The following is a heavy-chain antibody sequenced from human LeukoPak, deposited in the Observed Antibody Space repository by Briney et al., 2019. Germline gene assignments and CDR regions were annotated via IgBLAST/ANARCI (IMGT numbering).Heavy chain of an antibody. Sequence: SETLSLTCTVSGGSISSYYWSWIRQPPGKGLEWIGYIYYSGSTYYNPSLKSRVTISVDTSKNQFSLKLSSVTAADTAVYYCARDPYDYGDYWGQGTLVTVSS. CDR3: ARDPYDYGDY. D-gene: IGHD2-2*01. CDR1: GGSISSYY. CDR2: IYYSGST. J-gene: IGHJ4*02. V-gene: IGHV4-59*12.